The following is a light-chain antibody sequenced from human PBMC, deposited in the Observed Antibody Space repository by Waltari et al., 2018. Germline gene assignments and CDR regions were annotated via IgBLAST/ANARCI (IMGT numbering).Light chain of an antibody. CDR1: SSDVGSYNL. CDR2: EVT. CDR3: YAYAGTPWV. Sequence: QSALTQPASVSGSPGQSITISCTGTSSDVGSYNLVSWHQQHPGKAPRLIIYEVTKRPSGISDRFSGSKSGNTASLTISGLQAEDEADYYCYAYAGTPWVLGGGTKLTVL. J-gene: IGLJ3*02. V-gene: IGLV2-23*02.